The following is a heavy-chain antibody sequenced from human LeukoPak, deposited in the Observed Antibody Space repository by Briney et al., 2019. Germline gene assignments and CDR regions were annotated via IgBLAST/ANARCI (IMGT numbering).Heavy chain of an antibody. J-gene: IGHJ4*02. CDR2: IYSGGST. V-gene: IGHV3-66*01. D-gene: IGHD3-3*01. Sequence: SLTLSCAASELSVGSNYMTSVRQEPGKGLGLDSLIYSGGSTYYADSVKGRFTISSDKSKNTVYLQMNSLRAEDTDVYYCAKEAFEAYFTLWGQGTLVPVSS. CDR1: ELSVGSNY. CDR3: AKEAFEAYFTL.